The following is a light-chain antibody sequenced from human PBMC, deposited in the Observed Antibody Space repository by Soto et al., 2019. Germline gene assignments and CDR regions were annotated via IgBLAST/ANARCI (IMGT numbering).Light chain of an antibody. J-gene: IGKJ5*01. CDR3: QQYGGSPPIT. V-gene: IGKV3-20*01. CDR1: HSVSSRY. CDR2: GAS. Sequence: EIVLTQSPGTLSLSPGERATLSCRASHSVSSRYLTWYQQKPGQAPRLLIYGASSRATGIPDRFSGSGSGTDFTLTISRLEPEDFAVYSCQQYGGSPPITFGQGTRLEIK.